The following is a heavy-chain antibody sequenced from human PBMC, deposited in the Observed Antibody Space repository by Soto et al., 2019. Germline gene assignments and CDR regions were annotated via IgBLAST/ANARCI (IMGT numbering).Heavy chain of an antibody. Sequence: SDTLSLTCTVSGGSISSYYWSWIRQPPGKGLEWIGYIYYSGSTSYNPSLKSRVTISVDTSKNQFSLKLSSVTAADTAVYYCARTGITGTPFDYWGQGXLVTVHS. J-gene: IGHJ4*02. V-gene: IGHV4-59*01. CDR1: GGSISSYY. CDR2: IYYSGST. CDR3: ARTGITGTPFDY. D-gene: IGHD1-20*01.